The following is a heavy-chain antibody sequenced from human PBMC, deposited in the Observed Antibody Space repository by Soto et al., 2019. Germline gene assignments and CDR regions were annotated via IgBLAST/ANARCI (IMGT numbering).Heavy chain of an antibody. CDR3: ARIFDFWSGYYFAY. J-gene: IGHJ4*02. D-gene: IGHD3-3*01. V-gene: IGHV2-5*02. CDR1: GFSLSTSEVA. CDR2: IFWDDDK. Sequence: GPTMFDHAPPLTLTCTFSGFSLSTSEVAVGWIRQAPRKAPEWLAFIFWDDDKRYSPSLENRLTITKDTSKNQVVLTMTNMDPVDTATYYCARIFDFWSGYYFAYWGRGTMVTV.